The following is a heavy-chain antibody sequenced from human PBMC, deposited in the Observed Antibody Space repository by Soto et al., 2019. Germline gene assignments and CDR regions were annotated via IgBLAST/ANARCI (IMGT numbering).Heavy chain of an antibody. V-gene: IGHV4-59*01. J-gene: IGHJ6*02. Sequence: SETLSLTCTVSGGSISSYYWSWIRQPPGKGLEWIGYIYYSGSTNYNPSLKSRVTISVDTSKNQFSLKLSSVTAADTAVYYCARSLGYCSSTSCKYYYYYGMDVWGQGTTVTVSS. CDR1: GGSISSYY. D-gene: IGHD2-2*01. CDR2: IYYSGST. CDR3: ARSLGYCSSTSCKYYYYYGMDV.